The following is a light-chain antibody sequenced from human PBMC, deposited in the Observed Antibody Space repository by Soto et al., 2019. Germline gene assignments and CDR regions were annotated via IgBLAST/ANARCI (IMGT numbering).Light chain of an antibody. CDR1: QSVSRNF. CDR3: RQYYNSPRT. CDR2: GAS. J-gene: IGKJ1*01. V-gene: IGKV3-20*01. Sequence: EIVLTQSPGTLSLSPGERATLSCRASQSVSRNFFAWYQQKPGQAPRLLIYGASNRATGIPDRFSGSGSGKHVALTISRPEPEDFAVYYLRQYYNSPRTFGPGTKVE.